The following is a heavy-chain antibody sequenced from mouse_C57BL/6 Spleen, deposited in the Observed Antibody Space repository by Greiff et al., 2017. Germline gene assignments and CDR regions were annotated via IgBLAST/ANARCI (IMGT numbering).Heavy chain of an antibody. D-gene: IGHD1-1*01. V-gene: IGHV5-17*01. CDR2: ISSGSSTI. CDR3: SRTCGSRAWFAY. J-gene: IGHJ3*01. Sequence: DVLLVESGGGLVKPGGSLKLSCAASGFTFSDYGMHWVRQAPEKGLEWVAYISSGSSTIYYADTVKGRFTISRDNAKNTLFLQMTSLRSEDTAMYYCSRTCGSRAWFAYWGQGTLVTVSA. CDR1: GFTFSDYG.